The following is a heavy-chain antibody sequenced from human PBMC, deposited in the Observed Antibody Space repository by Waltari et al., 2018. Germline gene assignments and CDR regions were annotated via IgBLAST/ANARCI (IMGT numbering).Heavy chain of an antibody. CDR1: GAIDTSTA. V-gene: IGHV1-69*06. CDR3: ARADEIDGRGWSSSPLKGYYGMDV. Sequence: QVQLEQSGAEVKEPGSSLMVSCQVSGAIDTSTAVSCVRQAPVQGLEWVGGIIPVLGKADYAQKFQGRVTISTDKSTTTAYLDLTSLTSEDTAVYYCARADEIDGRGWSSSPLKGYYGMDVWGPGTPVSVFS. J-gene: IGHJ6*02. D-gene: IGHD3-22*01. CDR2: IIPVLGKA.